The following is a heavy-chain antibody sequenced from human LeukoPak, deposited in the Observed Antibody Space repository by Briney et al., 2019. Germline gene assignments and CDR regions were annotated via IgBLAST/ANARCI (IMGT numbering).Heavy chain of an antibody. V-gene: IGHV3-48*01. J-gene: IGHJ4*02. CDR1: GFTFSSHS. CDR2: TSSGSSAR. D-gene: IGHD3-3*01. CDR3: ARMSGSRLPGY. Sequence: GGSLRLSCAASGFTFSSHSMNWVRQTPGKGLEWVSYTSSGSSARYYADSVKGRFTISRDDARNSLYLQMNSLRAEDTAVYYCARMSGSRLPGYWGQGTLVTVSS.